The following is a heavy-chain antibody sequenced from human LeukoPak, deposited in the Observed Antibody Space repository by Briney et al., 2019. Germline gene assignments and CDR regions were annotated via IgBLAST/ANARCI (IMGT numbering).Heavy chain of an antibody. Sequence: GGSLRLSCAASGFTFSTYGINSVRQAPGKGPEWVSYISSSSDAIYYADSVKGRFTMSRDNAKSSLYLQMNSLRAEDTAMYYCARATRGGYDYWGQGTLVTVSS. CDR3: ARATRGGYDY. CDR1: GFTFSTYG. J-gene: IGHJ4*02. CDR2: ISSSSDAI. V-gene: IGHV3-48*04. D-gene: IGHD5-24*01.